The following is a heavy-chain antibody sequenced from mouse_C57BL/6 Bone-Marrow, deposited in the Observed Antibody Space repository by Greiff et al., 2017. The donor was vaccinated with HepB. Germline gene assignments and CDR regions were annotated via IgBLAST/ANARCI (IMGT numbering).Heavy chain of an antibody. Sequence: EVKLMESGGGLVKPGGSLKLSCAASGFTFSSYAMSWVRQTPEKRLEWVATISDGGSYTYYPDNVKGRFTTSRDNAKNNLYLQMSHLKSEDTAMYYCARDLPFAYWGQGTLVTVSA. J-gene: IGHJ3*01. V-gene: IGHV5-4*01. CDR2: ISDGGSYT. CDR1: GFTFSSYA. CDR3: ARDLPFAY.